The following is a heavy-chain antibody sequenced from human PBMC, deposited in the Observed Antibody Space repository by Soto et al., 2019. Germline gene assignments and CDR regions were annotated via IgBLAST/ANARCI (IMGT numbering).Heavy chain of an antibody. CDR1: GFTFSSYS. V-gene: IGHV3-48*02. CDR2: ISSSSSTI. J-gene: IGHJ6*02. Sequence: GGSLRLSCAASGFTFSSYSMNWVRQAPGKGLEWVSYISSSSSTIYYADSVKGRFTISRDNAKNSLYLQMNSLRDEDTAVYYCARGQLWLVDYYSYGMDVWGQGTTVTVSS. CDR3: ARGQLWLVDYYSYGMDV. D-gene: IGHD5-18*01.